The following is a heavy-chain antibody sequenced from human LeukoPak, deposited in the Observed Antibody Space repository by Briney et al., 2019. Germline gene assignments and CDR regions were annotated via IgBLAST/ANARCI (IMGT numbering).Heavy chain of an antibody. V-gene: IGHV4-39*02. CDR3: ARRGGSRFFEY. J-gene: IGHJ4*02. CDR2: MYYSGDT. D-gene: IGHD2-15*01. CDR1: GGSIGSSSYF. Sequence: SETLSLTCTVSGGSIGSSSYFWGWIRQPPGKGLEWIGTMYYSGDTYYNPSLKSRVSISVDTSKNHSSLRLSSVTAADTAVYYCARRGGSRFFEYWGQGILVTVSS.